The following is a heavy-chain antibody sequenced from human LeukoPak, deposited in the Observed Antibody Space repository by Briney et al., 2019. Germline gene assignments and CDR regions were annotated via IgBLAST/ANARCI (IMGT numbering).Heavy chain of an antibody. D-gene: IGHD2-2*01. Sequence: GGSLRLSCAASGFSFSNYAMNWVRQAPGKGLEWVGRIKSKTDGGTTDYAAPVKGRFTISRDDSKNTLYLQMNSLKTEDTAVYYCTTLLGYCSSTSCYXANWFDPWGQGTXVTVSS. V-gene: IGHV3-15*07. CDR1: GFSFSNYA. J-gene: IGHJ5*02. CDR2: IKSKTDGGTT. CDR3: TTLLGYCSSTSCYXANWFDP.